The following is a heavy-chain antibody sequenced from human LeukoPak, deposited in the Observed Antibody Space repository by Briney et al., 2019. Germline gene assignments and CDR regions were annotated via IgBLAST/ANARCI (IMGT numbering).Heavy chain of an antibody. CDR3: ARQRWLVHNWFDP. Sequence: SETLSLTCSVYGGSISSRRYDWGWLRHPPGKGLEWIGSISYSASTYYNPSLKSRVTISVDTSKNQFSLELSSVTAEDTALYYCARQRWLVHNWFDPWGQGTLVTVSS. J-gene: IGHJ5*02. CDR1: GGSISSRRYD. D-gene: IGHD6-19*01. V-gene: IGHV4-39*01. CDR2: ISYSAST.